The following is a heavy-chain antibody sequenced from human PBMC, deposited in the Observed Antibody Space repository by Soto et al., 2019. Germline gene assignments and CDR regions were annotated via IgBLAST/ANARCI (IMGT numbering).Heavy chain of an antibody. V-gene: IGHV3-23*01. CDR2: ISGSGGST. D-gene: IGHD1-26*01. CDR3: AKDAVSYNSVWDAFDI. J-gene: IGHJ3*02. Sequence: EVQLLESGGGLVQPGGSLRLSCAASGFTFSSYAMSWVRQAPGKGLEWVSAISGSGGSTYYADSVKGRFTISRDNSKNTLYLQMNSLSAGDTAVYYCAKDAVSYNSVWDAFDIWGQGTLVTVSS. CDR1: GFTFSSYA.